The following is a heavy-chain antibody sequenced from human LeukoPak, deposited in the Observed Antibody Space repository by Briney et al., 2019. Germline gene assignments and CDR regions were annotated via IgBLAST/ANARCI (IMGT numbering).Heavy chain of an antibody. V-gene: IGHV4-38-2*02. CDR1: GYSISSGYY. Sequence: PSETLSLTCTVSGYSISSGYYWGWIRPAPGKGLEWIGSIYHSGSTYYNPSLKSRVTMSVDTSKNQLSLKLRSVTAADTAVYYCARSLYSSSWYRGNDYWGQGTLVTVSS. D-gene: IGHD6-13*01. CDR2: IYHSGST. J-gene: IGHJ4*02. CDR3: ARSLYSSSWYRGNDY.